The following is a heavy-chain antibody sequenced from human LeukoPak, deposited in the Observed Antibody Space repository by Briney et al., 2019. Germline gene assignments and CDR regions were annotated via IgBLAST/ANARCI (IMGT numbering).Heavy chain of an antibody. CDR3: ARGGITIFGVVNYYMDV. Sequence: SETLSLTCAVYGGSFSGYYWSWIRQPPGKGLEWIGEINHSGSTNYNPSLKSRVTISVDTSKNQFSLKLSSVTAADTAVYYCARGGITIFGVVNYYMDVWGKGTTVTVSS. CDR1: GGSFSGYY. V-gene: IGHV4-34*01. D-gene: IGHD3-3*01. CDR2: INHSGST. J-gene: IGHJ6*03.